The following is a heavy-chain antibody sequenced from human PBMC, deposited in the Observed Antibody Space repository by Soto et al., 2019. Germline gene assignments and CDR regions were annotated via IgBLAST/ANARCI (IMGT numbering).Heavy chain of an antibody. CDR3: AKDGGDPRSITIFGVVFTPFDY. V-gene: IGHV3-23*01. CDR1: GFTFSSYA. D-gene: IGHD3-3*01. CDR2: ISGSGGST. Sequence: PGGSLRLSCAASGFTFSSYAMSWVRQAPGKGLEWVSAISGSGGSTYYADSVKGRFTISRDNSKNTLYLQMNSLRAEDTAVYYCAKDGGDPRSITIFGVVFTPFDYWGQGTLVTVSS. J-gene: IGHJ4*02.